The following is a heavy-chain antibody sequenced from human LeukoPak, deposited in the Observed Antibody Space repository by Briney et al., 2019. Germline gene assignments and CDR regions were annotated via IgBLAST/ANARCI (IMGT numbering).Heavy chain of an antibody. D-gene: IGHD2/OR15-2a*01. CDR3: ARTEFSAGWFDP. V-gene: IGHV3-64*01. Sequence: GGSLRLSCVASGFTFSSYAMHWVRQTPGKGLEYVSGINSNGGSTHYANSVKGRFTISRDNSKHTLYLQMGSLRTEDMAVYYCARTEFSAGWFDPWGQGTLVTVSS. J-gene: IGHJ5*02. CDR2: INSNGGST. CDR1: GFTFSSYA.